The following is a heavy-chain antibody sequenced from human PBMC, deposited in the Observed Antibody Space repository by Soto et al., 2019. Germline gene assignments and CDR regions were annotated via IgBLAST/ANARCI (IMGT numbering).Heavy chain of an antibody. Sequence: QVQLQESGPGLVKPSETLSLTCTVSGGSISSYYWSWIRQPPGKGLEWIGYIYYSGSTNYNPTLKSRVTMSVDTSKNQFNQKLSSVTAADAAVYYCARYEGGYDCWGQGTLVTVSS. V-gene: IGHV4-59*01. D-gene: IGHD5-12*01. J-gene: IGHJ4*02. CDR3: ARYEGGYDC. CDR2: IYYSGST. CDR1: GGSISSYY.